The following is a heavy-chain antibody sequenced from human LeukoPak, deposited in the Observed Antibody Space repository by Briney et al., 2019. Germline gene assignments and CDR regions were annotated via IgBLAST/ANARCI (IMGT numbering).Heavy chain of an antibody. CDR3: ARRPPSYYGSGSYYFDY. J-gene: IGHJ4*02. CDR1: GYSFTSYW. CDR2: IYPGDSDT. Sequence: GESLKISCKGSGYSFTSYWIGWVRQMPGKGLEWMGIIYPGDSDTRYSPSFQGQVTSSADKSISTAYLQWSSLKASDTAMYDCARRPPSYYGSGSYYFDYWGQGTLVTVSS. V-gene: IGHV5-51*01. D-gene: IGHD3-10*01.